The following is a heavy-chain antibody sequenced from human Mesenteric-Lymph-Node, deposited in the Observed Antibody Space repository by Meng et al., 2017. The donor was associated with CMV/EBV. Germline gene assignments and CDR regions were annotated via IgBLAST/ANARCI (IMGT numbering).Heavy chain of an antibody. D-gene: IGHD2-2*01. Sequence: GESLKISCAASGFTFSSYWICWVRPAPGEGLEWVANIKQDGGEEYYVDSVTGRFTISRDNAKNTLYLQMNSLRAEDTAVYYCASQRYCSSTSCYPLDYWGQGTLVTVSS. CDR3: ASQRYCSSTSCYPLDY. V-gene: IGHV3-7*01. CDR1: GFTFSSYW. CDR2: IKQDGGEE. J-gene: IGHJ4*02.